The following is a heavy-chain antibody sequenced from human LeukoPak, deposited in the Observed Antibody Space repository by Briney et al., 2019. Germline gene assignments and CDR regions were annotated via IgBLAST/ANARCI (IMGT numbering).Heavy chain of an antibody. CDR2: IYHSGST. CDR3: ARESGPEIAVAGPPDY. V-gene: IGHV4-38-2*02. Sequence: SETLSLTCTVSGYSISSGYFWGWARQPPEKGLEWIGSIYHSGSTYYNPSLKSRVTISVDTSKNQFSLKLSSVTAADTAVYYCARESGPEIAVAGPPDYWGQGTLVTVSS. D-gene: IGHD6-19*01. CDR1: GYSISSGYF. J-gene: IGHJ4*02.